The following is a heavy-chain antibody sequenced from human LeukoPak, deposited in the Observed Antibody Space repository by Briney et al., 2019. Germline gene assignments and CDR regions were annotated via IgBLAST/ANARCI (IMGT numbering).Heavy chain of an antibody. D-gene: IGHD6-13*01. CDR3: AASSWYVPFDY. J-gene: IGHJ4*02. V-gene: IGHV3-53*01. CDR1: GFTVSSNY. CDR2: IYSSGNT. Sequence: PGGSLRLSCAASGFTVSSNYMSWVRQAPGKGLEWVSIIYSSGNTYYADSVKGRFTIYRDNSKNTVFLQMNSLRAEDTAVYYCAASSWYVPFDYWGQGTLVTVSS.